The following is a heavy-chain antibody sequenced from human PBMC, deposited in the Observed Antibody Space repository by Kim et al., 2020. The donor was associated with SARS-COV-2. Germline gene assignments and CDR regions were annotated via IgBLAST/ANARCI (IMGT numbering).Heavy chain of an antibody. CDR2: INSDGSST. CDR3: ARAYYDSSYYYYYMDV. J-gene: IGHJ6*03. Sequence: GGSLRLSCAASGFTFSSYWMHWVRQAPGKGLVWVSRINSDGSSTSYADSVKGRFTISRDNAKNTLYLQMNSLRAEDTAVYYCARAYYDSSYYYYYMDVWGKGTTVTVSS. V-gene: IGHV3-74*01. CDR1: GFTFSSYW. D-gene: IGHD3-22*01.